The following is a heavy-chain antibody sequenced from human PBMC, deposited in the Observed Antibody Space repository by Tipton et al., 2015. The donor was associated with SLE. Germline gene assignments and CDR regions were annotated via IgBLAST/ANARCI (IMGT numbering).Heavy chain of an antibody. Sequence: GLVKPSETLPLTCNVSGVSITNSHWSWIRQPPGKGLEWIGYIYTGSSYFNPSLRSRVSMSIDKSKNQFSLTVSSVTAADTAVYYCARRHFDTSGYYRGAFDIWGQGKMVTVSS. D-gene: IGHD3-22*01. CDR1: GVSITNSH. CDR3: ARRHFDTSGYYRGAFDI. J-gene: IGHJ3*02. V-gene: IGHV4-59*01. CDR2: IYTGSS.